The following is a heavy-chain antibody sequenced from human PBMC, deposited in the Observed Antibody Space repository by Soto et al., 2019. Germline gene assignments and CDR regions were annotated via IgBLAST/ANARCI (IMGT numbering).Heavy chain of an antibody. D-gene: IGHD3-22*01. CDR1: GYLFTAYS. CDR3: AGLYHYDSSGYYDY. Sequence: GSVKVSCKASGYLFTAYSMHWVRQAPGQGLEWMGIINPSGGRTTYAQKFQGRVTMTRDTSTSTFHMELSSLTSEDTAVYYCAGLYHYDSSGYYDYWGQGTLVTVSS. J-gene: IGHJ4*02. V-gene: IGHV1-46*01. CDR2: INPSGGRT.